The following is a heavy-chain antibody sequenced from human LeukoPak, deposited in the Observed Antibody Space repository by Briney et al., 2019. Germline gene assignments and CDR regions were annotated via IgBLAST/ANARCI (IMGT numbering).Heavy chain of an antibody. CDR1: GFTFSSYA. Sequence: GGSLRLSCAASGFTFSSYAMHWVRQAPGKGLEYVSAISSNGGSTYYANSVKGRFTISRDNSKNTLYLQMGSLRAEDMAVYYCARGCSSTSCASKVRYYYYYMDVWGKGTTVTISS. J-gene: IGHJ6*03. V-gene: IGHV3-64*01. CDR3: ARGCSSTSCASKVRYYYYYMDV. CDR2: ISSNGGST. D-gene: IGHD2-2*01.